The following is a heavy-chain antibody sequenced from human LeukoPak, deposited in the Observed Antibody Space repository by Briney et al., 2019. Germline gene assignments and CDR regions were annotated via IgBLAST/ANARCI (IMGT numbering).Heavy chain of an antibody. CDR3: ARDRDIVATITYYYYGMDV. J-gene: IGHJ6*02. D-gene: IGHD5-12*01. Sequence: PGGPLRLSCAASGFTFSSYAMHWVRQAPGKGLEWVAVISYDGSNKYYADSVKGRFTISRDNSKNTLYLQMNSLRAEDTAVYYCARDRDIVATITYYYYGMDVWGQGTTVTVSS. V-gene: IGHV3-30-3*01. CDR1: GFTFSSYA. CDR2: ISYDGSNK.